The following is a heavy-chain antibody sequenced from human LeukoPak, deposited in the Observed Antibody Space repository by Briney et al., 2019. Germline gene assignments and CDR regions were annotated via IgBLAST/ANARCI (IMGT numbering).Heavy chain of an antibody. CDR3: AKDSAAGVRRFDY. Sequence: GRSLRLSCAASGFTFDDYAMHWVRQAPGQGLEWVSGISWNSGSIGYADSVKGRFTISRDNAKNSLYLQMNSLRAEDTALYYCAKDSAAGVRRFDYWGQGTLVTVSS. J-gene: IGHJ4*02. CDR1: GFTFDDYA. V-gene: IGHV3-9*01. CDR2: ISWNSGSI. D-gene: IGHD6-13*01.